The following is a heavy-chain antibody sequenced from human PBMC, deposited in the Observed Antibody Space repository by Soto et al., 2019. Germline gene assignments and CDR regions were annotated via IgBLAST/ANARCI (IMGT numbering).Heavy chain of an antibody. V-gene: IGHV1-18*01. J-gene: IGHJ4*02. Sequence: GASVKVSCKASGYTFTSYGISWVRQAPGQGLEWMGWISAYNGNTNYAQKLQGRVTMTTDTSTSTAYMELRSLRSDDTAVYYCARDSSTTKYYDILTGYHRTFDYWGQGTLVTVSS. CDR1: GYTFTSYG. D-gene: IGHD3-9*01. CDR2: ISAYNGNT. CDR3: ARDSSTTKYYDILTGYHRTFDY.